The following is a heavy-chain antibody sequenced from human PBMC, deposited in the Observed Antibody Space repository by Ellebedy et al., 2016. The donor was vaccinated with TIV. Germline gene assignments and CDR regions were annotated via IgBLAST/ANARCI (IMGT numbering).Heavy chain of an antibody. CDR1: GFTFSNSD. CDR2: DGSVN. D-gene: IGHD3-16*01. CDR3: ARGPIHGGFEY. V-gene: IGHV3-30-3*01. J-gene: IGHJ4*02. Sequence: PGGSLRLSCAASGFTFSNSDMHWVRQTPGKGLEWLAHDGSVNFYADSVRGRFTTSRDNYRNTLSLQMNSLTLEDTAVYYCARGPIHGGFEYWGQGTLVTVSS.